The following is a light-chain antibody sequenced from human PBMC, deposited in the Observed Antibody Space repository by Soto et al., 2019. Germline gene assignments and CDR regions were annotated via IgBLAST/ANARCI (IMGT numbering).Light chain of an antibody. Sequence: DIVMTQSPGSLAVSLGERATINCKSSQSVLYSSSNKNYLAWYQQKPGHPPKLLIYWASTRESGVPDRFSGSGSGTDFTLTISSLQAEDVAVYYCQQYSSTLWTFGQGTKVDI. V-gene: IGKV4-1*01. CDR1: QSVLYSSSNKNY. J-gene: IGKJ1*01. CDR3: QQYSSTLWT. CDR2: WAS.